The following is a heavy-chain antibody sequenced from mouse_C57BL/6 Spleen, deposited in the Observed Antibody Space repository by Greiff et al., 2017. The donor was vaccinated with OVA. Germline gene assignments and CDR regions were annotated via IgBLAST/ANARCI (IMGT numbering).Heavy chain of an antibody. Sequence: QVQLQQPGAELVKPGASVKLSCKASGYTFTSYWMQWVKQRPGQGLEWIGEIDPSDSYTNYNQKFKGKATLTVDTSSSTAYMQLSSLTSEDSAVYYCARWYYGSSWAMDYWGQGTSVTVSS. J-gene: IGHJ4*01. CDR2: IDPSDSYT. CDR1: GYTFTSYW. D-gene: IGHD1-1*01. V-gene: IGHV1-50*01. CDR3: ARWYYGSSWAMDY.